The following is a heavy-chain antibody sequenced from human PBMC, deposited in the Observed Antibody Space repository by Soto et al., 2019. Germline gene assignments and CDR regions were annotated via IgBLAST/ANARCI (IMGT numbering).Heavy chain of an antibody. CDR3: ARDMRYSSSWFDAFDI. J-gene: IGHJ3*02. V-gene: IGHV4-4*07. CDR1: GGSISSYY. Sequence: SETLSLTCTVSGGSISSYYWSWIRQPAGKGLEWIGRIYTSGSTSYNPSLKSRVTMSVDTSKNQFSLKLSSVTAADTAVYYCARDMRYSSSWFDAFDIWGQGTMVTVSS. CDR2: IYTSGST. D-gene: IGHD6-13*01.